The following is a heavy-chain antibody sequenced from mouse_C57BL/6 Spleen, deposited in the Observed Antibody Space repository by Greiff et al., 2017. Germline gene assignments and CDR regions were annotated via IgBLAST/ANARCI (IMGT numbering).Heavy chain of an antibody. J-gene: IGHJ2*01. D-gene: IGHD4-1*01. V-gene: IGHV5-12*01. CDR1: GFTFSDYY. Sequence: EVQVVESGGGLVQPGGSLKLSCAASGFTFSDYYMYWVRQTPEKRLEWVAYISNGGGSTYYPDTVKGRFPISRDNAKNTLYLQMSRLKSEDTAMYYCARHDPSGSFDYWGQGTTLTVSS. CDR2: ISNGGGST. CDR3: ARHDPSGSFDY.